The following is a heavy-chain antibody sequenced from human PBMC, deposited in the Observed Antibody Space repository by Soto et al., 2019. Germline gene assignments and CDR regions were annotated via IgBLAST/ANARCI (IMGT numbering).Heavy chain of an antibody. CDR1: GFTFSNAW. V-gene: IGHV3-15*07. J-gene: IGHJ4*02. CDR3: SAGPSDF. CDR2: IQSKSAGGTI. Sequence: EILLVESGGGLVKPGGSLRLSCAASGFTFSNAWMNWARPAPGKGLEWVELIQSKSAGGTIDYAPPVKGRFVISRDDAENTLYMQMNSLKRDDTAMYYFSAGPSDFWVQCTLLAVSS.